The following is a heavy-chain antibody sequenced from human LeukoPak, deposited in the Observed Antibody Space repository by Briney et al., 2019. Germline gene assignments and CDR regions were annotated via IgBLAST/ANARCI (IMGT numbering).Heavy chain of an antibody. CDR1: GYSFTTYW. CDR3: ARISSFDLYYYYMDV. V-gene: IGHV5-51*01. CDR2: IYPGDSDT. J-gene: IGHJ6*03. Sequence: GESLKISCKGFGYSFTTYWIGWVRQMPGKGLEWMGIIYPGDSDTRYSPSFQGQVTISADKSISTAYLQWSSLKASDTAMYYCARISSFDLYYYYMDVWGKGTTVTVSS. D-gene: IGHD6-6*01.